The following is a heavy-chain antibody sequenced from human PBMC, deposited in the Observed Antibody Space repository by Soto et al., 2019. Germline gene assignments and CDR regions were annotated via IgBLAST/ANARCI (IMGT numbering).Heavy chain of an antibody. CDR3: ARDSGVTTGAFDI. V-gene: IGHV1-2*04. CDR2: INPNSGGT. CDR1: GYTFTGHY. Sequence: GASVKVSCKASGYTFTGHYIHWVRQAPGQGLEWMGWINPNSGGTNYAQKFQGWVIITRDRSSSTAYMELTRLRSDDTAMYYCARDSGVTTGAFDIWGQGTMVTVSS. D-gene: IGHD4-17*01. J-gene: IGHJ3*02.